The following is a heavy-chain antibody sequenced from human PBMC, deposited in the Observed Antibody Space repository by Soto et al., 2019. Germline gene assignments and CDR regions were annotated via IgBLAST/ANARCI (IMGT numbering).Heavy chain of an antibody. CDR3: ARDFWSGYYTNNWFDP. V-gene: IGHV3-7*01. D-gene: IGHD3-3*01. Sequence: GGSLRLSCAASGFTFSSYWMSWVRQAPGKGLEWVANIKQDGSEKYYVDSVKGRFTISRDNAKNSLYLQMNSLRAEDTAVYYCARDFWSGYYTNNWFDPWGQGTLVTVSS. CDR2: IKQDGSEK. J-gene: IGHJ5*02. CDR1: GFTFSSYW.